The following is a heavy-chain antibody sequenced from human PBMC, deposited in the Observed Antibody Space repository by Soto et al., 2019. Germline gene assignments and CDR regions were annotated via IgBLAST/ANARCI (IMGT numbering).Heavy chain of an antibody. CDR2: ISWNSGSI. Sequence: ALRLSCAASGFTFDDYAMHWVRQAPGKGLEWVSGISWNSGSIGYADSVKGRFTISRDNAKNSLYLQMNSLRAEDTALYYCAKGQFGELLFDYWGQGTLVTVSS. CDR1: GFTFDDYA. D-gene: IGHD3-10*01. J-gene: IGHJ4*02. CDR3: AKGQFGELLFDY. V-gene: IGHV3-9*01.